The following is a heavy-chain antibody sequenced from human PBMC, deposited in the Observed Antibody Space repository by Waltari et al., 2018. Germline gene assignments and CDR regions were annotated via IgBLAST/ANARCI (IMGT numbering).Heavy chain of an antibody. CDR1: GVGCGYYG. CDR3: AKDIRNGWYADY. D-gene: IGHD6-19*01. V-gene: IGHV3-30*02. J-gene: IGHJ4*02. CDR2: IRHDRSSE. Sequence: QVQLVESGGGVVRPGGRLSVSCVASGVGCGYYGMQWLRQAPGKGLEWVAFIRHDRSSEHYGESVKGRFIISTENFKNTLYLQMNSLRIEDTGIYYCAKDIRNGWYADYLGQGTLVTVSS.